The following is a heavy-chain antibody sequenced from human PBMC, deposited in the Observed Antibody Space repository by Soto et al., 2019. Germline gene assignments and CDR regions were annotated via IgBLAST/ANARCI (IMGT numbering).Heavy chain of an antibody. J-gene: IGHJ4*02. CDR2: ISYDGSNK. V-gene: IGHV3-30*18. Sequence: PGGSLRLSCAAYGFTFSSYGIHWVRQAPGKGLERVAVISYDGSNKYYADSVKGRFTISRDNSKNTLYLQMNSLRAEDTAVYYCAKNHHSWPFDYWGQGTLVTVSS. CDR3: AKNHHSWPFDY. D-gene: IGHD6-13*01. CDR1: GFTFSSYG.